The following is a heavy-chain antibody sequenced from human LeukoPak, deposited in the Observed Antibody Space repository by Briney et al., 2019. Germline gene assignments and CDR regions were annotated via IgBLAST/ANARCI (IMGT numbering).Heavy chain of an antibody. CDR2: ISSSGKTM. Sequence: GGSLRLSCAASGFTFSDYYMSWISQAPGKGLEWVSYISSSGKTMYYADAVKGRFTISRDNAKNSLYLQMNSLRAEDTAVYYCAREGSSSIILDYWGQGTLVTVSS. D-gene: IGHD6-6*01. V-gene: IGHV3-11*01. CDR3: AREGSSSIILDY. J-gene: IGHJ4*02. CDR1: GFTFSDYY.